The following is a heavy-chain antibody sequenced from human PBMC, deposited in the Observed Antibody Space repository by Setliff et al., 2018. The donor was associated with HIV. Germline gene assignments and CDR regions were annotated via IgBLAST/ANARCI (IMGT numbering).Heavy chain of an antibody. CDR2: TSHSGAT. Sequence: SETLSLTCAVYGGPLSGHYWSWIRQPPGQGLERIGETSHSGATNYLPSLKSRVTMSLDTSKNQFSLKMTSVTAADTALYYCSNWNTTIDEDAWGQGTLVTVSS. CDR3: SNWNTTIDEDA. CDR1: GGPLSGHY. J-gene: IGHJ5*02. V-gene: IGHV4-34*01. D-gene: IGHD5-18*01.